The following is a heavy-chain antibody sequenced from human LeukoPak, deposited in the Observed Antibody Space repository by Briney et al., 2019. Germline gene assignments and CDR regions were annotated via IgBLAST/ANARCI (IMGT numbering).Heavy chain of an antibody. D-gene: IGHD3-9*01. CDR1: GFTVSSYY. V-gene: IGHV3-66*01. CDR2: IYRCGST. Sequence: GGSLRLSCAASGFTVSSYYMSWVRQAPGKGLEWVSVIYRCGSTYYADYVKGRITISRDNSKNTLYLQMNSLRAEDTAVYYCARAKGVLRYFDWLPYNYYFDYWGQGTLVTVSS. J-gene: IGHJ4*02. CDR3: ARAKGVLRYFDWLPYNYYFDY.